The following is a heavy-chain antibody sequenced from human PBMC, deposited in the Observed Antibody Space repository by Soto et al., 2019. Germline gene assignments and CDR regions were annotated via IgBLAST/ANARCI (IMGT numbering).Heavy chain of an antibody. CDR1: GFTLSSYG. CDR3: FGDYYDSSGYYYVSNFHY. CDR2: ISYDESNK. J-gene: IGHJ4*02. D-gene: IGHD3-22*01. Sequence: GGYLRLSCAASGFTLSSYGKHWVRQAPGKGLEWVAVISYDESNKYYADSVKGRFTISIDNSKNTLYLQMNSLRFEDTAVYYCFGDYYDSSGYYYVSNFHYWGQET. V-gene: IGHV3-30*03.